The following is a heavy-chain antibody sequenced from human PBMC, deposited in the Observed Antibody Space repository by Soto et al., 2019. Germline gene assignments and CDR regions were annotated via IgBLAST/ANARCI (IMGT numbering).Heavy chain of an antibody. Sequence: LRLSCAASGFTFDDYAMHWVRQAPGEGLEWVSGISWNSGSIGYADSVKGRFTISRDNAKNSLYLQMNSLRAEDTALYYCAKGFYDILTGPYFDIWGQGTVVTVSS. CDR3: AKGFYDILTGPYFDI. CDR2: ISWNSGSI. CDR1: GFTFDDYA. D-gene: IGHD3-9*01. V-gene: IGHV3-9*01. J-gene: IGHJ3*02.